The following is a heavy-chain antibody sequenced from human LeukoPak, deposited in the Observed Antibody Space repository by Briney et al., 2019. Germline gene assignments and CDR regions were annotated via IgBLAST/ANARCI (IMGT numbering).Heavy chain of an antibody. D-gene: IGHD6-6*01. J-gene: IGHJ6*03. Sequence: GGSLRLSCAASGFTFSSYGMHWVRQAPGKGLEWVAFIRYDGSNKYYADSVKGRFTISRDNSKNTLSLQMNSLRPEDTAVYYCSRAHLSSSSTDCMDVWGRGTTVTVSS. CDR2: IRYDGSNK. V-gene: IGHV3-30*02. CDR1: GFTFSSYG. CDR3: SRAHLSSSSTDCMDV.